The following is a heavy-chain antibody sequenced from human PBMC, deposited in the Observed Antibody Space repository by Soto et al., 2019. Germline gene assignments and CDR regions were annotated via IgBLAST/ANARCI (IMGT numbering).Heavy chain of an antibody. D-gene: IGHD5-18*01. Sequence: QVQLVESGGGVVQPGRSLRLSCAASGFTFSSYGMHWVRQAPGKGLEGVAVIWYDGSNKYYADSVKARFTIYKDNSPHTLYQPMNSLKAEDTAVYYCARDRHPAMAYDKDVWGHGTTVTVSS. CDR2: IWYDGSNK. CDR1: GFTFSSYG. V-gene: IGHV3-33*01. CDR3: ARDRHPAMAYDKDV. J-gene: IGHJ6*02.